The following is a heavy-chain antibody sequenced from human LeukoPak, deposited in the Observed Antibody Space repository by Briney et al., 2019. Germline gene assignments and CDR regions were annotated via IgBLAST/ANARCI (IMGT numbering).Heavy chain of an antibody. CDR1: GFTFSSFG. D-gene: IGHD5/OR15-5a*01. V-gene: IGHV3-48*04. Sequence: GGSLRLSCAASGFTFSSFGMNWVRQAPGKGLEWISYISTSSLNTIHYADSVKGRFTISRDNAKNSLFLQMNSLRAEDTAVYYCARSLSTAFDYWGQGILVTVSS. CDR2: ISTSSLNTI. CDR3: ARSLSTAFDY. J-gene: IGHJ4*02.